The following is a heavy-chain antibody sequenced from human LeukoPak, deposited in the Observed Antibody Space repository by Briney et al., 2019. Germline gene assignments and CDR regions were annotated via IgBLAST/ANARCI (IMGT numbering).Heavy chain of an antibody. V-gene: IGHV1-69*06. J-gene: IGHJ6*03. CDR2: IIPIFGTA. D-gene: IGHD4-17*01. Sequence: SVKVSCKASGGTFSSYAISWVRQAPGQGLEWMGGIIPIFGTANYVQKFQGRVTITADKSTSIVYMELSSLRSDDTAVYYCARDRWPVTRIHYYYNMDVWGKGTTVTVSS. CDR3: ARDRWPVTRIHYYYNMDV. CDR1: GGTFSSYA.